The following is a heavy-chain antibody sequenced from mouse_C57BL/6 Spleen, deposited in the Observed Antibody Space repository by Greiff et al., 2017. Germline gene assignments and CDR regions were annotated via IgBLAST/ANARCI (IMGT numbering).Heavy chain of an antibody. D-gene: IGHD1-1*01. CDR1: GYTFTDYN. J-gene: IGHJ1*03. Sequence: EVQLVESGPELVKPGASVKIPCKASGYTFTDYNMDWVKQSHGKSLEWIGDINPNNGGTIYNQKFKGKATLTVDKSSSTAYMELRSLTSEDTAVYYCARWDTTVVGYFDVWGTGTTVTVSS. CDR2: INPNNGGT. V-gene: IGHV1-18*01. CDR3: ARWDTTVVGYFDV.